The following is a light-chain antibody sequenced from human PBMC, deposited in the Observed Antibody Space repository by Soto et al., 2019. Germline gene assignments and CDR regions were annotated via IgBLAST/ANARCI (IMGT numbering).Light chain of an antibody. Sequence: QSVLTQPPSVSGAPGQRVTISCTGSSSNIGAGYDVHWYQQLPGTAPKLLIYANTNRPSGVPDRFSGSRSGTSASLAITGLQADDEADYYCQSYDSSLSGSVFGEGTQLTVL. CDR1: SSNIGAGYD. V-gene: IGLV1-40*01. CDR2: ANT. CDR3: QSYDSSLSGSV. J-gene: IGLJ2*01.